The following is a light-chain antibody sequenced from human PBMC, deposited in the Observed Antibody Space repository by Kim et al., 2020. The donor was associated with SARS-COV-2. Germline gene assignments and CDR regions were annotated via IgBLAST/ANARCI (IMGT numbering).Light chain of an antibody. J-gene: IGKJ2*01. V-gene: IGKV1-5*03. CDR1: QIINTY. CDR3: QHYIRFPYT. Sequence: SASVGDRVTITCRASQIINTYLAWYQQKPGNAPNLLIYQASSLQIGVPSRFSGSGSGAEFTLTISSLQPDDFATYYCQHYIRFPYTFGQGTKLEI. CDR2: QAS.